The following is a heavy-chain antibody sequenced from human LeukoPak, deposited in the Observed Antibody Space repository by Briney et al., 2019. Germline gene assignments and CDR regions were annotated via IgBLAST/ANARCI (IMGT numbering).Heavy chain of an antibody. Sequence: ASVKVSCKASGYTFTGYYMHWVRQAPGQGLEWMGWINPNSGGTNYAQKFQGRVTMTRDTSISTAYMELSRLRAEDTAVYYCARARKSGGITMIRGVKDRGWFDPWGQGTLVTVSS. V-gene: IGHV1-2*02. CDR3: ARARKSGGITMIRGVKDRGWFDP. CDR1: GYTFTGYY. CDR2: INPNSGGT. J-gene: IGHJ5*02. D-gene: IGHD3-10*01.